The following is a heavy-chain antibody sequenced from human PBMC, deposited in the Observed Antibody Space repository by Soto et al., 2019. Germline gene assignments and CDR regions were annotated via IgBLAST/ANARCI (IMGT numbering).Heavy chain of an antibody. CDR1: GFSLNTNGMG. Sequence: QITLKESGPTLVRPTQTLTLTCSFSGFSLNTNGMGVGWIRQPPGKALEWLAFIYWDDDKRYSPSLQTRLTVTTDTSKHEVVLTLTNLDPLDTGTYCCAGWTYESGLDVCGQGTTVTVSS. V-gene: IGHV2-5*02. CDR3: AGWTYESGLDV. D-gene: IGHD5-12*01. CDR2: IYWDDDK. J-gene: IGHJ6*02.